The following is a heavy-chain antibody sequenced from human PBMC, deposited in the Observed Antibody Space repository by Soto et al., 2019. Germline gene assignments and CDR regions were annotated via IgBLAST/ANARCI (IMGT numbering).Heavy chain of an antibody. CDR1: GGTFSSYA. D-gene: IGHD2-2*01. J-gene: IGHJ3*02. CDR3: AGGPRPLGYCSSTSCYVGSAFDI. Sequence: ASVKVSCKASGGTFSSYAISWVRQAPGQGLEWMGGIIPIFGTANYAQKFQGRVTITADESTSTAYMELSSLRSEDTAVYYCAGGPRPLGYCSSTSCYVGSAFDIWGQGTMVTVSS. V-gene: IGHV1-69*13. CDR2: IIPIFGTA.